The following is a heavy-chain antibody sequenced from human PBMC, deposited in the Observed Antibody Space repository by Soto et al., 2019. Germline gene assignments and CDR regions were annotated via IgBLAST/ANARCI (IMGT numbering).Heavy chain of an antibody. CDR1: GGTFSSYA. D-gene: IGHD1-26*01. J-gene: IGHJ4*02. V-gene: IGHV1-69*13. CDR3: ARHPPSLSGATKGYFDY. Sequence: ASVKVSCKASGGTFSSYAISWVRQAPGQGLEWMGGIIPIFGTANYAQKFQGRVTITADESTSTAYMELSSLRSEGTAVYYCARHPPSLSGATKGYFDYWGQGTLVTVSS. CDR2: IIPIFGTA.